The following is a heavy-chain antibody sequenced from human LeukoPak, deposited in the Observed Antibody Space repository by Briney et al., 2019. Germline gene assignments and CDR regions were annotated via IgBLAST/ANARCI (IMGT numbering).Heavy chain of an antibody. D-gene: IGHD4-17*01. CDR2: IYSSGST. V-gene: IGHV4-4*07. CDR3: ARGSSYGFDY. J-gene: IGHJ4*02. CDR1: GGFISGYY. Sequence: SETLSLTCTVSGGFISGYYWSWIRQPAGKGLEWIGRIYSSGSTNYNPSLKSRVTMSVDTSKNQFSLKLTSVTAADTAVYYCARGSSYGFDYWGQGTLVTVSS.